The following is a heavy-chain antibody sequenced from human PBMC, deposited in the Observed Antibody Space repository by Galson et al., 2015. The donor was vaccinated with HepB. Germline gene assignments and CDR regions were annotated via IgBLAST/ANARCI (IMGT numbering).Heavy chain of an antibody. CDR2: IDWIDDK. Sequence: PALVKPTQTLTLTCTFSGFSLSTSGMCVNWIRQPPGKALEWLARIDWIDDKYYSPSLKTRLTISKDTSKNQVVLTMTNMDPVDTATYYCARTTGGGYCTSFTCYDYYYYMDVWGKGTTVTVSS. V-gene: IGHV2-70*11. CDR1: GFSLSTSGMC. CDR3: ARTTGGGYCTSFTCYDYYYYMDV. D-gene: IGHD2-2*01. J-gene: IGHJ6*03.